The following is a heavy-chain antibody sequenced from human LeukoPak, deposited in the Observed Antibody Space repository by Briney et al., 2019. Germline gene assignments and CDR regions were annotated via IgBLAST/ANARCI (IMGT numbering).Heavy chain of an antibody. Sequence: SETLSLTCTISAASISSSSHHWGWIRQSPGKGLEWIGSIYYGQTIYYNPSLNSRVTISVVTSKDQFTLQLNSVTAADTAVYYCARGTWSSSIDYWGQGTLVTVSS. CDR1: AASISSSSHH. J-gene: IGHJ4*02. V-gene: IGHV4-39*01. CDR3: ARGTWSSSIDY. CDR2: IYYGQTI. D-gene: IGHD6-6*01.